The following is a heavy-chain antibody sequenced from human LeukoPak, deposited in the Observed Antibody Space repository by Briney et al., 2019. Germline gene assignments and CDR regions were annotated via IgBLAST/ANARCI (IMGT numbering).Heavy chain of an antibody. CDR1: GFTFSDYY. D-gene: IGHD3-9*01. CDR3: ARVEDYDILTGFDY. V-gene: IGHV3-11*04. CDR2: SSTSGSIT. J-gene: IGHJ4*02. Sequence: GGSLRLSCAASGFTFSDYYMSWIRQAPGKGLQWLAYSSTSGSITYYADSVKGRFTISRDNAKNSVYLQMNSLRAEDTAVYYCARVEDYDILTGFDYWGQGTLVTVSS.